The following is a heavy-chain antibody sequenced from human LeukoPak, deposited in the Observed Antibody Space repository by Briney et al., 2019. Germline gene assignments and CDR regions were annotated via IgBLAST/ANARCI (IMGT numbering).Heavy chain of an antibody. CDR3: ARQNYISGSYFWFDP. D-gene: IGHD1-26*01. CDR2: IYPGDSDT. V-gene: IGHV5-51*01. Sequence: PGESLKISFKGSGYSFTSYWIGWVRQMPGKGLEWMGIIYPGDSDTRYSPSFQGQVTISADKSVSTAYLQWSSLKASDTAMYYCARQNYISGSYFWFDPWGQGTLVTVSS. J-gene: IGHJ5*02. CDR1: GYSFTSYW.